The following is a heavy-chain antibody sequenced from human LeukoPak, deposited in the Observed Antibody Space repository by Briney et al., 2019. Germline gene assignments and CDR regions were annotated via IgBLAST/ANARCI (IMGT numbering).Heavy chain of an antibody. V-gene: IGHV3-30*18. D-gene: IGHD6-19*01. CDR2: ISYDGSNK. Sequence: GGSPRLSCAASGFTFSNNAMHWVRQAPGKGLEWVAVISYDGSNKYNADSVKGRFTISRDNSKNTLYLQMDSLSAEDTAVYYCAKDRYSSGWYGIDYWGQGTLVTVSS. CDR1: GFTFSNNA. J-gene: IGHJ4*02. CDR3: AKDRYSSGWYGIDY.